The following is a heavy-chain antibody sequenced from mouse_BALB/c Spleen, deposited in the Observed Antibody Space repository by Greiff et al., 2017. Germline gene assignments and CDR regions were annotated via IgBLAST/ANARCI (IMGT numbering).Heavy chain of an antibody. Sequence: VMLVESGPGLVAPSQSLSITCTVSGFSLTSYGVHWVRQPPGKGLEWLGVIWAGGSTNYNSALMSRLSISKDNSKSQVFLKMNSLQTDDTAMYYCARERYGGFAYWGQGTLVTVSA. D-gene: IGHD1-1*02. CDR2: IWAGGST. V-gene: IGHV2-9*02. J-gene: IGHJ3*01. CDR3: ARERYGGFAY. CDR1: GFSLTSYG.